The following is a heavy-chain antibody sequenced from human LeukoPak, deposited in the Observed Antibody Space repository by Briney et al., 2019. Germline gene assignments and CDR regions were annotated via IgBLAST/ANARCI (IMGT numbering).Heavy chain of an antibody. Sequence: PSETLSLTCTVSGGSISSSSYYWGWIRQPPGKGLEWIGSIYYSGSTYYNPSLKSRVTISVDTSKNQFSLKLSAVTAADTAVYYCARTTWVATSIDYWGQGTLVTVSS. J-gene: IGHJ4*02. CDR1: GGSISSSSYY. CDR3: ARTTWVATSIDY. V-gene: IGHV4-39*01. D-gene: IGHD5-24*01. CDR2: IYYSGST.